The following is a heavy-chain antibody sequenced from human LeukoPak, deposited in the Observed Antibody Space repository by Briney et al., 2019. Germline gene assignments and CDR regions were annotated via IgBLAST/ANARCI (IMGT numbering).Heavy chain of an antibody. CDR1: GFTFSSYE. V-gene: IGHV3-48*03. Sequence: GGSLRLSCAASGFTFSSYEMNWVRQAPGKGLEWVSYISSSGSTIYYADSVKGRFTISRDNAKNSLYLQMNSLKTEDTAVYYCATDIKQWLVFVFDYWGQGTLVTVSS. J-gene: IGHJ4*02. CDR2: ISSSGSTI. D-gene: IGHD6-19*01. CDR3: ATDIKQWLVFVFDY.